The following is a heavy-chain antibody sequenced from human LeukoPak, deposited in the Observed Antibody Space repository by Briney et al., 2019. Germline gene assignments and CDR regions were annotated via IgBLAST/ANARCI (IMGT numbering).Heavy chain of an antibody. CDR3: ARLPMIVAPRFYYYGMDV. J-gene: IGHJ6*02. D-gene: IGHD3-22*01. Sequence: PSETLSLTCAVYGGSFSGYYWSWIRQPPGKGLEWIGEINHSGSTNYNPSLKSRVTISVDTSKNQFSLKLSSVTAADTAVYYCARLPMIVAPRFYYYGMDVWGQGTTVTVSS. V-gene: IGHV4-34*01. CDR2: INHSGST. CDR1: GGSFSGYY.